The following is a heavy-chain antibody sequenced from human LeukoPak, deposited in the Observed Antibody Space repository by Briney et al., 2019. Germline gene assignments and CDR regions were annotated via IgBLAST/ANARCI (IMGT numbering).Heavy chain of an antibody. CDR1: GGSFSGYY. Sequence: SQTLSLTCAVYGGSFSGYYWSWISPPPGKVLEWNGVINHSGSTNYNPSLKSRVTISVDTSKNQFSLKLSSMTAADTAVYYCARGGSPVGATNDYWGQGTMVTVSS. J-gene: IGHJ4*02. D-gene: IGHD1-26*01. V-gene: IGHV4-34*01. CDR2: INHSGST. CDR3: ARGGSPVGATNDY.